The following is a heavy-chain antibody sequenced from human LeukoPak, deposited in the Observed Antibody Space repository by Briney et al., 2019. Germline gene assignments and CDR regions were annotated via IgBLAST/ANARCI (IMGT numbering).Heavy chain of an antibody. CDR2: INPNSGGT. D-gene: IGHD3-22*01. CDR3: ARDERYDSSGYPFDY. J-gene: IGHJ4*02. Sequence: SVKVSCKASGYTFTGYFIHWVRQAPGQGLEWMGWINPNSGGTNYAQKFQGRVTMTRDTSISTAYMELSRLRSDDTAVYYCARDERYDSSGYPFDYWGQGTLVTVSS. V-gene: IGHV1-2*02. CDR1: GYTFTGYF.